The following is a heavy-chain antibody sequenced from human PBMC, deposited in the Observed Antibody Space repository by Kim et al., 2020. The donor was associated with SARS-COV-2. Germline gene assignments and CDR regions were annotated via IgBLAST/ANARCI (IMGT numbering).Heavy chain of an antibody. CDR3: ARWSMTGTTWYYYFALDV. D-gene: IGHD1-7*01. CDR1: GFAFRSHS. V-gene: IGHV3-21*01. Sequence: GGSLRLSCAASGFAFRSHSMNWVRQAPGKGLEWVSSISGSSDYIYYADSVKGRFTISRDNAKNSLYLQMNSLRAEDTAVYYCARWSMTGTTWYYYFALDVWGQGTTVTVSS. CDR2: ISGSSDYI. J-gene: IGHJ6*02.